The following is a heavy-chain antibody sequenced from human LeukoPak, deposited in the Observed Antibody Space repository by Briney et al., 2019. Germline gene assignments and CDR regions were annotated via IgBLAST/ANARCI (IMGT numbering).Heavy chain of an antibody. J-gene: IGHJ4*02. CDR1: GFTFSSYG. CDR3: AKFIVGATITSFDY. D-gene: IGHD1-26*01. CDR2: ISGSGGST. Sequence: LAGGSLRLSCAASGFTFSSYGMSWVRQAPGKGLEWVSAISGSGGSTYYADSVKGRFTISRDNSKNTLYLQMNSLRAEDTAVYYCAKFIVGATITSFDYWGQGTLVTVSS. V-gene: IGHV3-23*01.